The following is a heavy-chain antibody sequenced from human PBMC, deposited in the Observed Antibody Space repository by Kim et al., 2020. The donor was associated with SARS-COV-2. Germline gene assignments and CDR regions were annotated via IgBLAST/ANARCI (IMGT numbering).Heavy chain of an antibody. CDR1: GFTFSSYD. Sequence: GGSLRLSCAASGFTFSSYDMHWVRQATGKGLEWVSAIGTAGDTYYPGSVKGRFTISRENAKNSLYLQMNSLRAGDTAVYYCARDRRYSSGISWYFDLWGRGTLVTVSS. V-gene: IGHV3-13*04. CDR2: IGTAGDT. CDR3: ARDRRYSSGISWYFDL. J-gene: IGHJ2*01. D-gene: IGHD6-19*01.